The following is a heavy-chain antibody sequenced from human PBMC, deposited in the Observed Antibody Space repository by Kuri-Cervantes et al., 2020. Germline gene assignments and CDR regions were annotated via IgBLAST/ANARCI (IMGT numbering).Heavy chain of an antibody. J-gene: IGHJ6*02. CDR2: ISAYNGNT. CDR3: ARSDYGDHLGYYGMDV. Sequence: ASVKVSCKASGYTFTSYGISWVRQAPGQGLEWMGWISAYNGNTNYAQKLQGRVTITADKSTSTAYMELSSLRSEDTAVYYCARSDYGDHLGYYGMDVWGQGTLVTVSS. D-gene: IGHD4-17*01. V-gene: IGHV1-18*01. CDR1: GYTFTSYG.